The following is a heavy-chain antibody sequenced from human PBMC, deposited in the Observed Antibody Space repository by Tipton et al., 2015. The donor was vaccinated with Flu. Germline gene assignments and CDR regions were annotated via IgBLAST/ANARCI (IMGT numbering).Heavy chain of an antibody. CDR1: GGSFSSYY. Sequence: TLSLTCTVSGGSFSSYYWSWIRQPPGKRLEWIGYIFYSESTHYSPSLKSRVTISVDTPQSQFSLRLSSVTAADTAVYYCARMNVAAGSFYIDNWGQGTLVTVSS. CDR2: IFYSEST. CDR3: ARMNVAAGSFYIDN. J-gene: IGHJ4*02. D-gene: IGHD6-13*01. V-gene: IGHV4-59*08.